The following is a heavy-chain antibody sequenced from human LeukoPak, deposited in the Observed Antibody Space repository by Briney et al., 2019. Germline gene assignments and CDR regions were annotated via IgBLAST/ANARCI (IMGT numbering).Heavy chain of an antibody. CDR1: GFTFSSHW. Sequence: GGSLRLSCAASGFTFSSHWMHWVRQAPGKGLVWVSRINSDGSTTTYADSVKGRFTISRDNAKNTLNLQMNSLRAEDTGVYYCARVAVAGTSGTPFDPWGQGTLATVSS. J-gene: IGHJ5*02. V-gene: IGHV3-74*03. CDR2: INSDGSTT. CDR3: ARVAVAGTSGTPFDP. D-gene: IGHD6-19*01.